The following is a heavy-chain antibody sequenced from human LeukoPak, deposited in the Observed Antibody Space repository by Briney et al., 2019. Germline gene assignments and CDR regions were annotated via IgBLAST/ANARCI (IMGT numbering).Heavy chain of an antibody. CDR1: GGSISSGGYS. J-gene: IGHJ5*02. CDR2: IYHSGST. D-gene: IGHD3-3*01. V-gene: IGHV4-30-2*01. CDR3: ARVILRYDFWSGYDPRGWFDP. Sequence: SETLSLTCAVSGGSISSGGYSWSWIRQPPGKGLEWIGYIYHSGSTYYNPSLKSRVTISVDRSKNQFSLKLSSATAADTAVYYCARVILRYDFWSGYDPRGWFDPWGQGTLVTVSS.